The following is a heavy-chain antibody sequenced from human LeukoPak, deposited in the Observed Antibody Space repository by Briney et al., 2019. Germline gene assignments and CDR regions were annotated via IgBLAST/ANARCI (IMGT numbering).Heavy chain of an antibody. CDR2: IYYSGST. V-gene: IGHV4-59*12. CDR3: ARVGITNDNWFDP. Sequence: SETLSLTCTVSGGSISSYYWSWIRQPPGKGLEWIGYIYYSGSTNYNPSLKSRVTISVDTSKNQFSLKLSSVTAADTAVYYCARVGITNDNWFDPWGQGTLVTVSS. J-gene: IGHJ5*02. CDR1: GGSISSYY. D-gene: IGHD2-8*01.